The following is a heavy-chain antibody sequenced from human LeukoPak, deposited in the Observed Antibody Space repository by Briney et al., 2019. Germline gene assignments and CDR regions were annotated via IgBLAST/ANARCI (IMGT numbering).Heavy chain of an antibody. V-gene: IGHV3-21*01. Sequence: GGSLRLSCAASGFTFSSYSMNWVRQAPGKGLEWVSSISSSSSCIYYADSVKGRFTISRDNAKNSLYLQMNSLRAEDTAVYYCARVGQSGLVDWFDPWGQGTLVTVSS. D-gene: IGHD3/OR15-3a*01. J-gene: IGHJ5*02. CDR1: GFTFSSYS. CDR3: ARVGQSGLVDWFDP. CDR2: ISSSSSCI.